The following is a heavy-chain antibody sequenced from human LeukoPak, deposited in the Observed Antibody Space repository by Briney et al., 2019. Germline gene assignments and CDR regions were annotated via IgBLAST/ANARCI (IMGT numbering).Heavy chain of an antibody. J-gene: IGHJ4*02. D-gene: IGHD2-2*02. Sequence: ASVKVSCKASGYTFTGYYMHWVRQAPGQGLEWMGWINPNSGGTNYAQKFQGWVTMTRDTSISTAYMELSRLRSDDTAVYYCARVGGGYCSSTSCYTWDYWGQGTLVTVSS. CDR1: GYTFTGYY. CDR2: INPNSGGT. V-gene: IGHV1-2*04. CDR3: ARVGGGYCSSTSCYTWDY.